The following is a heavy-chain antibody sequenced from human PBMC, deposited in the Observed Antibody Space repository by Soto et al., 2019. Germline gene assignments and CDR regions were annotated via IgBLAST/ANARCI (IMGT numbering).Heavy chain of an antibody. V-gene: IGHV1-69*13. D-gene: IGHD6-13*01. CDR1: GGTFSSYA. CDR2: IIPIFGTA. CDR3: ARESQYEYSSSWYVGWFDP. J-gene: IGHJ5*02. Sequence: ASVKVSCKASGGTFSSYAISWVRQAPGQGLEWMGGIIPIFGTANYAQKFQGRVTITADESTSTAYMELSSLRSEDTAVYYCARESQYEYSSSWYVGWFDPWGQGTLVTVSS.